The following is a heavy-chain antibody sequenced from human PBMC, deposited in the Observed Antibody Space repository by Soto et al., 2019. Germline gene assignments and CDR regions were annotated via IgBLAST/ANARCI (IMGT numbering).Heavy chain of an antibody. CDR2: IYTSGST. CDR3: ARESRYSSRWYVGNWYSYYGMDV. D-gene: IGHD6-19*01. CDR1: GGSISSYY. Sequence: SETLSITCTFSGGSISSYYWSWIRQPAGKGLDLTGRIYTSGSTNYNPSLKSRVTMSVDTSKNQFSLKLSSVTAADTAVYYCARESRYSSRWYVGNWYSYYGMDVWGQGTTVTVSS. J-gene: IGHJ6*01. V-gene: IGHV4-4*07.